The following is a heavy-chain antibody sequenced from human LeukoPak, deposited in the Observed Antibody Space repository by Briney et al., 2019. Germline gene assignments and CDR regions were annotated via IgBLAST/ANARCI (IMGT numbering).Heavy chain of an antibody. D-gene: IGHD2-21*02. CDR3: ARGAVTATPYYFDN. J-gene: IGHJ4*02. CDR1: GGSISSGTYY. V-gene: IGHV4-61*02. CDR2: IYTSEIT. Sequence: PSETLSLTCTVSGGSISSGTYYWSWIRQPAGEGLEWIGRIYTSEITKYNPSLKSRVTISVDTSKNQFSLKLSSVTAADTAVYFCARGAVTATPYYFDNWGQGTLVTVSS.